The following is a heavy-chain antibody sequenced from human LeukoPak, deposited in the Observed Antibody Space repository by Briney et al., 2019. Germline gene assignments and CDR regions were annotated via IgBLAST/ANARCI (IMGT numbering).Heavy chain of an antibody. CDR1: GYTFTNYY. CDR2: INPSGGST. D-gene: IGHD3-10*01. V-gene: IGHV1-46*01. CDR3: ARSTMVRGVIPFDY. J-gene: IGHJ4*02. Sequence: VASVKVSCKASGYTFTNYYIHWVRHDPGQGLEWTGIINPSGGSTSYAQKFQGRVTMTRDTSISTAYMELSRLRSDDTAVYYCARSTMVRGVIPFDYWGQGTLVTVS.